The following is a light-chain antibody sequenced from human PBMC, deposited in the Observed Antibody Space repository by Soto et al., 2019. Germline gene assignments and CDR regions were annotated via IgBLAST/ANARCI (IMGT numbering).Light chain of an antibody. CDR3: QQYHTWPIT. J-gene: IGKJ4*01. CDR2: GAS. V-gene: IGKV3-15*01. Sequence: EIVMTQSPATLSVAPGERVTLSCSASQGVSRKLAWYQHKSGQAPRLLISGASTGATGIPARFSGSGSGTEFTLTISSLQSEDCASYYCQQYHTWPITFGGGTKVEIK. CDR1: QGVSRK.